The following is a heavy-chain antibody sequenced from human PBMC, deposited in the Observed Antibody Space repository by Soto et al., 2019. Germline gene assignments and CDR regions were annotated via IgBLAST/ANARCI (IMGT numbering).Heavy chain of an antibody. CDR2: FYYSENT. J-gene: IGHJ6*02. CDR3: AKLAGYCSGNSCHGDYAMDV. Sequence: SETLSLTCSVSGGSTSSKSYSWGWIRQPPGKGLEWIGTFYYSENTYYNPSLKSRVTISVDTSKNQFSLKLSSVTAADTAVHYCAKLAGYCSGNSCHGDYAMDVWGQGTTVTVSS. V-gene: IGHV4-39*01. D-gene: IGHD2-15*01. CDR1: GGSTSSKSYS.